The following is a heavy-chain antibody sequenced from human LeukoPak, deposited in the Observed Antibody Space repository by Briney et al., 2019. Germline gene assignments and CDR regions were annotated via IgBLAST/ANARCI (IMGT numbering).Heavy chain of an antibody. CDR2: INDSGST. D-gene: IGHD5-12*01. Sequence: SETLSLTCAVYGGSFSGYYCSWIRQPPGKGLEWIGEINDSGSTNYNPSLKSRVTISVDTSKNQFSLKLSSVTAADTAVYYCARDRDGYNSRYFDLWGRGTLVTVSS. CDR1: GGSFSGYY. CDR3: ARDRDGYNSRYFDL. J-gene: IGHJ2*01. V-gene: IGHV4-34*01.